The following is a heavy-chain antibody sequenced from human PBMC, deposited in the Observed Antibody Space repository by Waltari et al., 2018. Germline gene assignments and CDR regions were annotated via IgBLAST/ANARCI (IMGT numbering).Heavy chain of an antibody. CDR2: IYHSGST. J-gene: IGHJ4*02. CDR1: GYSIRSGYY. Sequence: QVQLQESGPGLVKPSETLSLTCAVSGYSIRSGYYWGWIRQPPGKGLEWIGSIYHSGSTYYNPSLKSRVTISVDTSKNQFSLKLSSVTAADTAVYYCARQGGAVAGANFDYWGQGTLVTVSS. CDR3: ARQGGAVAGANFDY. D-gene: IGHD6-19*01. V-gene: IGHV4-38-2*01.